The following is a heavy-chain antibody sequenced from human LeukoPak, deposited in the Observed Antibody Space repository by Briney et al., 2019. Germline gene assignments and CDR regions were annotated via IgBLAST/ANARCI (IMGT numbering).Heavy chain of an antibody. CDR2: ISYTGNT. CDR1: GASIRGFY. Sequence: SETLSLTCTVSGASIRGFYWSWIRQPPGQGLEWIAYISYTGNTNYNPSLKSRVTISLDTSKNQFSLKLSSVTAADTAVYYCARDAPPAYSSLTAFDIWGQGTMVTVSS. V-gene: IGHV4-59*01. J-gene: IGHJ3*02. CDR3: ARDAPPAYSSLTAFDI. D-gene: IGHD6-13*01.